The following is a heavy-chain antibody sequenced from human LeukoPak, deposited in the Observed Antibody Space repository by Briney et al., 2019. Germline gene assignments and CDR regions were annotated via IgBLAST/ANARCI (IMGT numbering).Heavy chain of an antibody. J-gene: IGHJ2*01. V-gene: IGHV3-21*01. CDR3: VTTWGAHYWYFDL. Sequence: PGGALRLSCAASGFTFSSYSMNWGRQAPGKGLGWGSSITSSNNYIYYADSMKGRFTISRDNAKNSLYLQMNSLRAEDTAVYYCVTTWGAHYWYFDLWGRGALVTVSS. CDR1: GFTFSSYS. CDR2: ITSSNNYI. D-gene: IGHD1-26*01.